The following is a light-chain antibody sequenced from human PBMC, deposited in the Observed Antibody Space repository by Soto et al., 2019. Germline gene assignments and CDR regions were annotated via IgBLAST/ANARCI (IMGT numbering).Light chain of an antibody. CDR1: GGLRNYA. V-gene: IGLV4-69*01. CDR3: QTWGTGLHVV. CDR2: LDSDVSH. J-gene: IGLJ2*01. Sequence: QSVLTQSPSASASLGASVKLTCTLGGGLRNYAIAWHQQQPEKGPRFLMKLDSDVSHTRGDGIPDRFSGSRSGDERYLTISRIQSEDEADYSCQTWGTGLHVVFGGGTQLTGL.